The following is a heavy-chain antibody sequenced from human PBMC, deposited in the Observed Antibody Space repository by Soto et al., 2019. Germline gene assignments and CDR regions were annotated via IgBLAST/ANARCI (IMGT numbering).Heavy chain of an antibody. V-gene: IGHV4-34*01. CDR1: GGSFSGYY. J-gene: IGHJ4*02. CDR2: INHSGST. CDR3: ARRLGYCSSTSCYHPFDY. Sequence: LSLTCAVYGGSFSGYYWSWIRQPPGKGLEWIGEINHSGSTNYNPSLKSRVTISVDTSKNQFSLKLSSVTAADTAVYYCARRLGYCSSTSCYHPFDYWGQGTLGTVSS. D-gene: IGHD2-2*01.